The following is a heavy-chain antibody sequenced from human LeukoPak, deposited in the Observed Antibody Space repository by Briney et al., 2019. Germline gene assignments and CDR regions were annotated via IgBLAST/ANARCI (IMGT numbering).Heavy chain of an antibody. D-gene: IGHD6-19*01. CDR2: IWYDGSNK. CDR1: GFTFSSYG. V-gene: IGHV3-33*01. Sequence: GGSLRLSCAASGFTFSSYGMHWVRQAPGKGLEWVAVIWYDGSNKYYADSVKGRFTISRVNSKNTLYLQMNSLRAEDTAVYYCAREGSGWYLKAFDIWGQGTMVTVSS. CDR3: AREGSGWYLKAFDI. J-gene: IGHJ3*02.